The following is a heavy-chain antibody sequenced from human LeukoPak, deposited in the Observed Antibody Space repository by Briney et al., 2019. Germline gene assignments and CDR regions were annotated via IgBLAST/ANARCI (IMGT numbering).Heavy chain of an antibody. D-gene: IGHD3-10*01. J-gene: IGHJ4*02. CDR1: GGSISSGGYS. CDR3: VRFYGSGTPDY. Sequence: SETLSLTCAVSGGSISSGGYSWSWIRQPPGKGLEWIGYIYHSGSTYYNPSLKSRVTISVDRSKNQFSLKLSSVTAADTAVYYCVRFYGSGTPDYWGQGTLVTVSS. V-gene: IGHV4-30-2*01. CDR2: IYHSGST.